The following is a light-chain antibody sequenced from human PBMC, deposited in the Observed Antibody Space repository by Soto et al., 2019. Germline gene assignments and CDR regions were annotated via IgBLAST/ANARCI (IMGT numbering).Light chain of an antibody. CDR1: SSNIGSNY. Sequence: QSVLTQPPAASGTPGQRVTISCSGSSSNIGSNYVYWYQQLPGTAPKLLTYRNNQRPSGVPDRFSGSKSGTSASLAISGIRSEDEVDYYCAAWDDSLSGDYVFGTGTKLTVL. CDR2: RNN. J-gene: IGLJ1*01. CDR3: AAWDDSLSGDYV. V-gene: IGLV1-47*01.